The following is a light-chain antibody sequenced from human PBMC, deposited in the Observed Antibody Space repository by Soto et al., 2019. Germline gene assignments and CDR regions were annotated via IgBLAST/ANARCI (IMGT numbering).Light chain of an antibody. Sequence: QYALTQPASVSGSPGQSITISCTGTSSDVGGSNYVSWYQQHPGKAPKLMIYDVSNRPSGVSNRFSGSKSGNTASLTISGLQAEDEADYYCGSYTSTSTLYVFGTGTKVTFL. CDR2: DVS. V-gene: IGLV2-14*03. CDR1: SSDVGGSNY. J-gene: IGLJ1*01. CDR3: GSYTSTSTLYV.